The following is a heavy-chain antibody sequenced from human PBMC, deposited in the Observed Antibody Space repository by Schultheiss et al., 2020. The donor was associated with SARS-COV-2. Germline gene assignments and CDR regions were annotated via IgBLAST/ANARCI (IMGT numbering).Heavy chain of an antibody. Sequence: SETLSLTCTVSGGSISSYYWSWIRQPPGKGLEWIGYIYYSGSTNYNPSLKSRVTISVDTSKNQFSLKLSSVTAADTAVYYCARDHSSEQWLGNYYYGMDVWGQGTTVTVSS. CDR1: GGSISSYY. D-gene: IGHD6-19*01. CDR3: ARDHSSEQWLGNYYYGMDV. CDR2: IYYSGST. J-gene: IGHJ6*02. V-gene: IGHV4-59*12.